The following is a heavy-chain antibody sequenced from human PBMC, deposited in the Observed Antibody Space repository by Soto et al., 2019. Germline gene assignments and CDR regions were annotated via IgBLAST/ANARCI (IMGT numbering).Heavy chain of an antibody. D-gene: IGHD5-18*01. Sequence: QVQLVESGGGVVQPGRSMRLSCAASGFRFSSYAMHWVRQAPVKGLEWVAVISYDGRNQDYADSVKGRFTISRDNSKNRLYLQMTSLRAEDTAVYYCARDLADGAYNYGSHFNYWGQGTQVTVSS. CDR2: ISYDGRNQ. V-gene: IGHV3-30*04. CDR3: ARDLADGAYNYGSHFNY. J-gene: IGHJ4*02. CDR1: GFRFSSYA.